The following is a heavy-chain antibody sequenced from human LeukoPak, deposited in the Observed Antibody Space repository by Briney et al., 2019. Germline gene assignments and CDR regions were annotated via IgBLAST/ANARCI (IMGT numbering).Heavy chain of an antibody. Sequence: GGSLRLSCAASGFAFSSYEMNWVRQAPGKGLEWVSYISSSDSIIYYADSVKGRFTISRDNAKNSLYLQMNSLRAEDTALYYCAKDVGGRWPLYYFDYWGQGTLVTVSS. V-gene: IGHV3-48*03. CDR1: GFAFSSYE. CDR2: ISSSDSII. D-gene: IGHD2-21*02. CDR3: AKDVGGRWPLYYFDY. J-gene: IGHJ4*02.